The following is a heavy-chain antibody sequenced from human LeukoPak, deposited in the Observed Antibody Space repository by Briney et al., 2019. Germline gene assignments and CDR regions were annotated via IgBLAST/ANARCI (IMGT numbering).Heavy chain of an antibody. CDR3: AGDPPGTPVGFDV. J-gene: IGHJ3*01. CDR1: AGTFTRYH. CDR2: ITPLSATP. V-gene: IGHV1-69*06. Sequence: ASVKVSCKASAGTFTRYHISWLRQAPGQGLEWMGRITPLSATPSQSQWIQGRVTITADISTNTVYLDLSSLRSEDTALYFCAGDPPGTPVGFDVWGQGTMVTVSS. D-gene: IGHD3-10*01.